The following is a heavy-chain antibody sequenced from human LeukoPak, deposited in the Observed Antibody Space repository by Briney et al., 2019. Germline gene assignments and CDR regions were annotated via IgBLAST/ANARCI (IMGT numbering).Heavy chain of an antibody. J-gene: IGHJ5*02. V-gene: IGHV4-39*07. CDR3: ARGGNYYVPLGP. D-gene: IGHD3-10*02. CDR1: GGSISTSDNY. CDR2: IYYSGST. Sequence: SETLSLTCIVSGGSISTSDNYWGWIRQPPGKGLERIGSIYYSGSTYYNPSLKSRVTISVDTSKNQFSLKLSSVTAADTAVYYCARGGNYYVPLGPWGQGTLVTVSS.